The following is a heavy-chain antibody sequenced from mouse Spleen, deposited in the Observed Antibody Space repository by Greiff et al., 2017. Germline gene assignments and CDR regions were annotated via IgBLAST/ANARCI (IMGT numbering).Heavy chain of an antibody. CDR3: ATRYDGYYYAMDY. D-gene: IGHD2-14*01. V-gene: IGHV1-18*01. Sequence: VQLQQSGPELVKPGASVKIPCKASGYTFTDYNMDWVKQSHGKSLEWIGDINPNNGGTIYNQKFKGKATLTVDKSSSTAYMELRSLTSEDTAVYYCATRYDGYYYAMDYWGQGTSVTVSS. CDR1: GYTFTDYN. CDR2: INPNNGGT. J-gene: IGHJ4*01.